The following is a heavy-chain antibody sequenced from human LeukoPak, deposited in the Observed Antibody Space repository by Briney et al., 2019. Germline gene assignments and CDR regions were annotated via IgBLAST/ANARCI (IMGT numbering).Heavy chain of an antibody. D-gene: IGHD5-18*01. CDR3: ARGYTAMFRNYYYGMDV. Sequence: SETLSLTCTVSGGSINNYYWTWIRQPPGKGLEWIGNIRSGSTNCNPTLKSRVSIAVDTFKNQFSLKLRSVTAADTAVYYCARGYTAMFRNYYYGMDVWGQGTTVTVSS. CDR1: GGSINNYY. J-gene: IGHJ6*02. V-gene: IGHV4-59*01. CDR2: IRSGST.